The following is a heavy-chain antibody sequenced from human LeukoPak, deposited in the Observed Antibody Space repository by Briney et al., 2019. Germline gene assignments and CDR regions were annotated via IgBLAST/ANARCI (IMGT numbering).Heavy chain of an antibody. V-gene: IGHV1-2*02. CDR2: ISPNSGGT. J-gene: IGHJ5*02. CDR3: ARGHYNDYARNWFDP. D-gene: IGHD4-17*01. Sequence: ASVKVSCKASGYTFTGYYMHWVRQAPGQGLEWMGWISPNSGGTNYAQKFQGRVTMTRDTSISTAYMELSRLTSDDTAVYYCARGHYNDYARNWFDPWGQGTLVTVSS. CDR1: GYTFTGYY.